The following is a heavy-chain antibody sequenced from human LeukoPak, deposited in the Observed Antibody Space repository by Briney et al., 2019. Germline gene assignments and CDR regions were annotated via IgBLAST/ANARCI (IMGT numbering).Heavy chain of an antibody. Sequence: SQTLSLTCAISGDSVSSSSAAWNWIRQSPSRGLEWLGRTYYRSKWYSDYAVSLKSRITINPDTSKNRFSLQLNSVTPEDTAVYYCARDRVELNWFDPWGQGTLVTVSS. J-gene: IGHJ5*02. CDR3: ARDRVELNWFDP. CDR1: GDSVSSSSAA. V-gene: IGHV6-1*01. CDR2: TYYRSKWYS. D-gene: IGHD3-3*01.